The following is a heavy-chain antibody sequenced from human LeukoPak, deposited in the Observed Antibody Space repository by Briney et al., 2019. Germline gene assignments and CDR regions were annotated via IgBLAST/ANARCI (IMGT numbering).Heavy chain of an antibody. V-gene: IGHV3-48*01. Sequence: GGSLRLSCAPSRFAFSRYNMNWVRQAPGKGGEGVSYISSSGSTKYYADSVKGGFTISRENAQNSLYLQMNSLRAEDTAVYYCAMYYDSSGKNYWGQGTLVSVSS. D-gene: IGHD3-22*01. J-gene: IGHJ4*02. CDR3: AMYYDSSGKNY. CDR2: ISSSGSTK. CDR1: RFAFSRYN.